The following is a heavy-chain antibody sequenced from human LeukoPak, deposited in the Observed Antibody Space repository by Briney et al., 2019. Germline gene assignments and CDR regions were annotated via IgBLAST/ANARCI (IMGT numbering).Heavy chain of an antibody. J-gene: IGHJ3*02. Sequence: GESLKISCKGSGYSFPSYWIGWVRQMPGKGLEWMGTIYPVDSDSRYSPSFQGQVTILVDKSINTAYLQWSSLKASDTAMYYCARRTSGYYLDAFDIWGQGTMVTVSS. CDR3: ARRTSGYYLDAFDI. CDR1: GYSFPSYW. CDR2: IYPVDSDS. V-gene: IGHV5-51*01. D-gene: IGHD5-12*01.